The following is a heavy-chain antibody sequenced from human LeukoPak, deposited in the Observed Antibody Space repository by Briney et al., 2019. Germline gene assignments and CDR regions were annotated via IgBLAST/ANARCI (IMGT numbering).Heavy chain of an antibody. Sequence: ASVKVSCKASGYTFTSYGISWVRQAPGQGLEWMGWISAYNGNTNYAQKLQGRVTMTTDTSTSTAYMELRSLRSDDTAVYYCARVIYYGSGSYYRFDPWGQGTLVTVSS. D-gene: IGHD3-10*01. CDR3: ARVIYYGSGSYYRFDP. J-gene: IGHJ5*02. CDR2: ISAYNGNT. CDR1: GYTFTSYG. V-gene: IGHV1-18*01.